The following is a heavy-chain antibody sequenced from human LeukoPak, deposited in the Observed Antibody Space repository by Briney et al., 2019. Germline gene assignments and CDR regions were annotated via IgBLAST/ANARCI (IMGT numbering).Heavy chain of an antibody. CDR1: GYSISSGYY. J-gene: IGHJ4*02. CDR2: IYHSGST. Sequence: SETLSLTCTVSGYSISSGYYWGWIRQPPGKGLEWIASIYHSGSTYYNPSLKSRVTLSVDTSKNQFSLKLTSVTAADTAVYYCARFNSGSYQHYFDYWGQGTLVTVSS. V-gene: IGHV4-38-2*02. CDR3: ARFNSGSYQHYFDY. D-gene: IGHD1-26*01.